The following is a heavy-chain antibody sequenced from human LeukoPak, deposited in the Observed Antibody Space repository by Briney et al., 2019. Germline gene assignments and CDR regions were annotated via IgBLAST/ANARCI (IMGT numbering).Heavy chain of an antibody. CDR2: ISAYNGNT. V-gene: IGHV1-18*01. Sequence: EASVKVSCKASGYTFTSYGISWVRQAPGQGLEWMGWISAYNGNTNYAQKLQGRVTMTTDTSTSTAYMELRSLRSDDTAVYYCARDRGSGMVGAAFDIWGQGTMVTVSS. CDR3: ARDRGSGMVGAAFDI. CDR1: GYTFTSYG. D-gene: IGHD3-10*01. J-gene: IGHJ3*02.